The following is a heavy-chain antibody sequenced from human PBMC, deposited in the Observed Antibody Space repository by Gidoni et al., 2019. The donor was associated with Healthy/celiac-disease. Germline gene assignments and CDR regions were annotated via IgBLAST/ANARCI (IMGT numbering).Heavy chain of an antibody. Sequence: QAQLQESGPGLVKPSGTLSLTCAVSGGSISSSNWLRWVSQPPGKGLEWIGEIYHSGSTNYHPSLKSRVTISVYKSKNQFSLKLCSVTAAATAVYYCSVIRITMVRGVIYPDQRSSNWFDPWGQGTLVTVSS. J-gene: IGHJ5*02. V-gene: IGHV4-4*02. CDR2: IYHSGST. CDR3: SVIRITMVRGVIYPDQRSSNWFDP. CDR1: GGSISSSNW. D-gene: IGHD3-10*01.